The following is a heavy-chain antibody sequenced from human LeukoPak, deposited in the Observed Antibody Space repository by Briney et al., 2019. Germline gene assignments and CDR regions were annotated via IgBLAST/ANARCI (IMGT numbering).Heavy chain of an antibody. CDR3: ARDRERITMVRGVPFDY. Sequence: GGSLRLSCAASGFTFSSHSMNWVRQAPGKGLEWVSSISSSSSYIYYADSVKGRFTISRDNAKNSLYLQMNSLRAEDTAVYYCARDRERITMVRGVPFDYWGQGTLVTVSS. CDR1: GFTFSSHS. D-gene: IGHD3-10*01. V-gene: IGHV3-21*01. CDR2: ISSSSSYI. J-gene: IGHJ4*02.